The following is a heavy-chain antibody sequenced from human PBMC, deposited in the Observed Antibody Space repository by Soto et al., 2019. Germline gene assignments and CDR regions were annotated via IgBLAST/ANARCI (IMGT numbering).Heavy chain of an antibody. Sequence: GGSLRLSCAASGFTFSSSAMNWVRQAPGKRLEWVSSTGGISGMTFFADSVKGRFTVSRDTSKNTLYLEMNTLRVEDTAVYYCAKGNLSAPMYYFDYWGQGTPVTVSS. CDR3: AKGNLSAPMYYFDY. CDR2: TGGISGMT. V-gene: IGHV3-23*01. CDR1: GFTFSSSA. J-gene: IGHJ4*02. D-gene: IGHD3-16*02.